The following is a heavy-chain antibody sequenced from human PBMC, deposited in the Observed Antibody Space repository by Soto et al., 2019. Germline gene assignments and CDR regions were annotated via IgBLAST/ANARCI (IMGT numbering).Heavy chain of an antibody. CDR1: GFTFSAYD. CDR3: ASRYYYDNSGFEF. Sequence: GSLRLSCAASGFTFSAYDMHWVRQTPGKGLEWVAVISNNGSNKYYADSVKGRFTISRDNSKNTLYLQMKSLRAEDAAVYYCASRYYYDNSGFEFWGQGTLVTVSS. V-gene: IGHV3-30*03. CDR2: ISNNGSNK. D-gene: IGHD3-22*01. J-gene: IGHJ4*02.